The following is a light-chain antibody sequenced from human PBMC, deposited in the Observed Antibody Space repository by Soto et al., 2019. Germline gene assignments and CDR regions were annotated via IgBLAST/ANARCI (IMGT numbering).Light chain of an antibody. CDR2: EGS. Sequence: QSALTQPASVSGSPGQSITISCTGTNGDVGTYELVSWYQQHPGRAPKLMIYEGSKWPSGVSNRFSGSKSGDTASLTISGLQAEDEANYYCCSYAASSALWVFGGGTKLTVL. CDR3: CSYAASSALWV. V-gene: IGLV2-23*01. CDR1: NGDVGTYEL. J-gene: IGLJ3*02.